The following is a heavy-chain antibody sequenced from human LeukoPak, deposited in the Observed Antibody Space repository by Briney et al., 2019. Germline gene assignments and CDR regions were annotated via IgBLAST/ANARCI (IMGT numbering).Heavy chain of an antibody. Sequence: SETLSLTCAVYGGSFSGYYWSWIRQPPGKGLEWIGEINHSGSTNYNPSLKSRVIISVDTSKNQFSLKLSSVTAADTAVYYCARGRFGEPYYFDYWGQGTLVTVSS. CDR1: GGSFSGYY. D-gene: IGHD3-10*01. CDR2: INHSGST. J-gene: IGHJ4*02. CDR3: ARGRFGEPYYFDY. V-gene: IGHV4-34*01.